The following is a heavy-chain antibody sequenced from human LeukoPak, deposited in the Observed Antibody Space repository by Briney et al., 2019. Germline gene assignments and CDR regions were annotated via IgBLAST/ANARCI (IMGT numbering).Heavy chain of an antibody. CDR1: GFTFSGSA. CDR3: TRTSYLDSSAATFDY. V-gene: IGHV3-73*01. Sequence: GGSLRLSCAASGFTFSGSAMHWVRQASGKGLEWVGRIRSKANSYATAYAASVKGRFTISRDDSKNTAYLQMNSLKTEDMAVYYCTRTSYLDSSAATFDYWGQGTLVTVSS. D-gene: IGHD3-22*01. CDR2: IRSKANSYAT. J-gene: IGHJ4*02.